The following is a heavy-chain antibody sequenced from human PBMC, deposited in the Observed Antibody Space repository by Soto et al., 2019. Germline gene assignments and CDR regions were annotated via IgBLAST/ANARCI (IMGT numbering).Heavy chain of an antibody. J-gene: IGHJ4*02. V-gene: IGHV1-69*08. CDR1: GVTFSSYT. CDR3: VRDWESTTQTWGFGDS. CDR2: IIPIFGVT. D-gene: IGHD1-1*01. Sequence: QVQLVQSGAEVKKPGSSVKVSCKASGVTFSSYTITWVRQAPGQGLEWLGRIIPIFGVTNYAQKFQDRVTITADRSTTTAYMELSRLRSEDTAVYYCVRDWESTTQTWGFGDSWGQGTLVTVSS.